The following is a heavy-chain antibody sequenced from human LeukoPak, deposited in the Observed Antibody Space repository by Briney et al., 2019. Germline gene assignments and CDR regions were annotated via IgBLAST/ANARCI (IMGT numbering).Heavy chain of an antibody. V-gene: IGHV3-74*01. J-gene: IGHJ3*02. Sequence: GGSLRLSCAASGFTFSNYWMHWVRQAPGKGLVWASRINSDGSTTTYADSVKGRFTISRDNSKNTLYLQMNSLRAEDTAVYYCAKDRLDYYGSGTDAFDIWGQGTMVTVSS. D-gene: IGHD3-10*01. CDR2: INSDGSTT. CDR3: AKDRLDYYGSGTDAFDI. CDR1: GFTFSNYW.